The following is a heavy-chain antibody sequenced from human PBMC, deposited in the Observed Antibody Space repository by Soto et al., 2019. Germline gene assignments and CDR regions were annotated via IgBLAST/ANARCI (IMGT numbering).Heavy chain of an antibody. Sequence: SETLSLTCIVSGASINSAGYCWTWIRQHPGKGLEWIGYIDYSGSTFYNPSLKSRVTISSDMSHNQFSLNLQSVTAADTAVYYCAREEALRIERWFDPWGQGILVTVSS. CDR2: IDYSGST. CDR3: AREEALRIERWFDP. J-gene: IGHJ5*02. CDR1: GASINSAGYC. V-gene: IGHV4-31*03. D-gene: IGHD2-15*01.